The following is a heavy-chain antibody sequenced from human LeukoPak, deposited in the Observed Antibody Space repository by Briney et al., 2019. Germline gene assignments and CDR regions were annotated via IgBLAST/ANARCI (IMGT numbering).Heavy chain of an antibody. V-gene: IGHV1-8*01. CDR1: GYTFASYD. CDR3: ARGTRTGGDGTAGTFDY. CDR2: MNPNSGNT. Sequence: ASVKVSRKASGYTFASYDINWLRQATGQGPEWMGWMNPNSGNTGYAQKFQGRVTMTRNSSISTAYMELSSLTSDDTAVYYCARGTRTGGDGTAGTFDYWGQGTQVTVSS. D-gene: IGHD5-24*01. J-gene: IGHJ4*02.